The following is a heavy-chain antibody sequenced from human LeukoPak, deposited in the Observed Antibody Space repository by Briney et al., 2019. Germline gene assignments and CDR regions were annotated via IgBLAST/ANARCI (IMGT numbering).Heavy chain of an antibody. CDR3: ARRRLAAAVGVIFDY. V-gene: IGHV1-2*06. J-gene: IGHJ4*02. CDR1: GYTFTGYY. Sequence: ASVKVSCKASGYTFTGYYMHWVRQAPGQGLEWMGRINPNSGGTNYAQKFQGRVTMTRDTSISTAYLQWSSLKASDTAMYYCARRRLAAAVGVIFDYWGQGTLVTVSS. CDR2: INPNSGGT. D-gene: IGHD6-13*01.